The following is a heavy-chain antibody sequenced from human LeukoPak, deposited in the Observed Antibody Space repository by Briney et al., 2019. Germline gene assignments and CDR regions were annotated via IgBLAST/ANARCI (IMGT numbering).Heavy chain of an antibody. D-gene: IGHD3-3*01. Sequence: ASVKVSCKVSRYTLTELSMHWVRQAPGKGLEWMGGFDPEDGETIYAQKFQGRVTMTEDTSTDTAYMELSSLRSEDTAVYYCATAGRITNFGVAPYDFDYWGQGTLVTVSS. V-gene: IGHV1-24*01. CDR3: ATAGRITNFGVAPYDFDY. J-gene: IGHJ4*02. CDR2: FDPEDGET. CDR1: RYTLTELS.